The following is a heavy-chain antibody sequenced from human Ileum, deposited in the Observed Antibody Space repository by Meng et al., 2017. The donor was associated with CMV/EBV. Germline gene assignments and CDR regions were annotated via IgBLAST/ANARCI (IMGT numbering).Heavy chain of an antibody. CDR3: ASKEQLAMMGSGYYGMDV. J-gene: IGHJ6*02. CDR2: IITALGVT. D-gene: IGHD6-13*01. CDR1: GGTLSSYS. Sequence: SVKVSCKGSGGTLSSYSFSWVRQAPGQGLEWMGGIITALGVTKYAQHFQGRVTITADKSTNTAYMELSSLRSEDTAVYFCASKEQLAMMGSGYYGMDVWGQGTTVTVSS. V-gene: IGHV1-69*10.